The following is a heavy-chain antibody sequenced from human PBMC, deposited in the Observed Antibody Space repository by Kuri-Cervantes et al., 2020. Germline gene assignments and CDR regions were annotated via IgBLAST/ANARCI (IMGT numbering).Heavy chain of an antibody. D-gene: IGHD3-10*01. Sequence: SETLSLTCTVSGGSIISSLYYWGWIRQPPGEGLEWIGGIHHSGSTYYKSSLKSRVTISVDTSKNQFSLKLTSVTAADTAVYYCARLWDGSGSSPDDYWGQGTLVTVSS. CDR2: IHHSGST. CDR1: GGSIISSLYY. CDR3: ARLWDGSGSSPDDY. V-gene: IGHV4-39*01. J-gene: IGHJ4*02.